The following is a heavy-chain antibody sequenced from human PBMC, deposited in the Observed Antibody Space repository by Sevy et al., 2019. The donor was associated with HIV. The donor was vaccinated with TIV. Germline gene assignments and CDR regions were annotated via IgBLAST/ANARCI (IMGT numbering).Heavy chain of an antibody. J-gene: IGHJ4*02. CDR1: GFTFSSYG. CDR2: ISYDGSNK. Sequence: GGSLRLSCAASGFTFSSYGMHWVRQAPGKGLEWVAVISYDGSNKYYADSVKGRFTISRDNSKNTLYLQMNSLRAEDTAVYYCAKDRFITMVRGVIMGFDYWGQRTLVTVSS. CDR3: AKDRFITMVRGVIMGFDY. D-gene: IGHD3-10*01. V-gene: IGHV3-30*18.